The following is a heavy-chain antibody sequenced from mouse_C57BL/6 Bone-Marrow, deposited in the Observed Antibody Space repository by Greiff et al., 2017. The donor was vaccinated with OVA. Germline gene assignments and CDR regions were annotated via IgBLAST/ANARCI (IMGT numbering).Heavy chain of an antibody. D-gene: IGHD2-14*01. CDR3: APPRLWERRGDY. J-gene: IGHJ2*01. V-gene: IGHV1-74*01. CDR2: IHPSDSDT. CDR1: GYTFTSYW. Sequence: QVQLQQPGADLVKPGASVKVSCKASGYTFTSYWMHWVKQRPGQGLEWIGRIHPSDSDTNYNQKFKGKATLTVDKSTSTAYMQLSSLTSEDSAVYYYAPPRLWERRGDYWGQGTTLTVSS.